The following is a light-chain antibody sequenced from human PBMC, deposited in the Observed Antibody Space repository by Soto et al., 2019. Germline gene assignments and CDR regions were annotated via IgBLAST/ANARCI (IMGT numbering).Light chain of an antibody. J-gene: IGKJ2*01. CDR2: AAS. Sequence: DIQMTQSPSSLSASVGDRVTITCRASQSISSYLNWYQQKPGKAPMLLIYAASSLQSWVPSRFSGSGSGTDFTLTISSLQPEDFATYYCQQSYSTPYTLGQGTKLEIK. CDR3: QQSYSTPYT. CDR1: QSISSY. V-gene: IGKV1-39*01.